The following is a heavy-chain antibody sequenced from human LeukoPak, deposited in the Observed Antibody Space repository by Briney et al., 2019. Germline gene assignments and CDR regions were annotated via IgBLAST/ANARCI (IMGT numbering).Heavy chain of an antibody. J-gene: IGHJ4*02. V-gene: IGHV4-4*07. Sequence: SETLSLTCTVSGDSISSYYWSWIRQPAGKGLEWIGRIYTSGSTNYIPSLKSRVTMSVDTSKNQFSLKLSSVTAADTAVYYCARSFGVVDYFDYWGQGTLVTVSS. D-gene: IGHD3-3*01. CDR2: IYTSGST. CDR1: GDSISSYY. CDR3: ARSFGVVDYFDY.